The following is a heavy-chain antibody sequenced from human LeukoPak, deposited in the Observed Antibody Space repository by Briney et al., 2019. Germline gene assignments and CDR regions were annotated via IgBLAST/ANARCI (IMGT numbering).Heavy chain of an antibody. V-gene: IGHV2-70*11. CDR2: IDWDDDK. Sequence: SGPALVKPTQTLTLTCTFSGFSLSTSGMCVSWIRQPPGKALEWLARIDWDDDKYYSTSLKTRLTISKDTSKNQVVLTMTNMDPVDTATYYCARGPYCGGDCAIDYWGQGTLVTDSS. D-gene: IGHD2-21*02. CDR1: GFSLSTSGMC. J-gene: IGHJ4*02. CDR3: ARGPYCGGDCAIDY.